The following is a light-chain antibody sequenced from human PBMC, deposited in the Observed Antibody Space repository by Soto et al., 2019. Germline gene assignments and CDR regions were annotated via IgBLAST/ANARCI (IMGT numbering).Light chain of an antibody. V-gene: IGKV1-9*01. CDR2: AAS. J-gene: IGKJ5*01. Sequence: IQWTQSPSSLSASIGDRVTITCRASQGISSFLAWYQQKPGKAPKLLIYAASTLQSGIPSRFSGSGSWTDVTLTISSLQPEDFATYYCQQINIDSYPIPCGQGTRLEIK. CDR1: QGISSF. CDR3: QQINIDSYPIP.